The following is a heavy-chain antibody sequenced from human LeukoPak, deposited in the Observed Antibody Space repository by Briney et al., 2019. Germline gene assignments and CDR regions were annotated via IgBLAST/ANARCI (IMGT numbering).Heavy chain of an antibody. J-gene: IGHJ2*01. V-gene: IGHV3-30-3*01. CDR2: ISYDGSNK. CDR1: GFTFSDYY. CDR3: ARYDFILISYFDL. Sequence: GGSLRLSCAASGFTFSDYYMSWIRQAPGKGLEWVAVISYDGSNKYYADSVKGRFTISRDNSKNTLYLQMNSLRAEDTAVYYCARYDFILISYFDLWGRGALVTVSS. D-gene: IGHD3-3*01.